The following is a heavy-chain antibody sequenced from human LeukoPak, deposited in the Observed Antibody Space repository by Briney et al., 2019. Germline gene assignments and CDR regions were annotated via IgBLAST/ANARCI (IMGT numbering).Heavy chain of an antibody. Sequence: GASVKVSCKASGYTFTSYDINWVRQATGQGLEWMGWMNPNSGNTGYAQKFQGRVTMTRNTSISTAYMELSSLRSEDTAVYYCARGKASNSSSWYTTWWNFGDNWFDPWGQGTLVTVSS. CDR3: ARGKASNSSSWYTTWWNFGDNWFDP. CDR1: GYTFTSYD. V-gene: IGHV1-8*01. D-gene: IGHD6-13*01. J-gene: IGHJ5*02. CDR2: MNPNSGNT.